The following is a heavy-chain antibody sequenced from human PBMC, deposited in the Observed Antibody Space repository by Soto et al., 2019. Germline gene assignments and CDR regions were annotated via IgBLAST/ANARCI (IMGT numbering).Heavy chain of an antibody. CDR3: ARGGGYAVDF. J-gene: IGHJ4*02. CDR2: INTDTAAT. Sequence: QVQLVQSGGELRKPGASVKVSCKASGYTFTDNSITWVRQAPGQGLEWMGWINTDTAATRSTQKFQDRVTMTTDTSTSTAYLELTGLRSDDTAIYYCARGGGYAVDFWGQGTLVAVSS. D-gene: IGHD5-12*01. CDR1: GYTFTDNS. V-gene: IGHV1-18*01.